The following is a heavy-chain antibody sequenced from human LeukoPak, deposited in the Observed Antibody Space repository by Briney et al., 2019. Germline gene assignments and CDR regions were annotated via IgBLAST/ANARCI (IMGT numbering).Heavy chain of an antibody. CDR2: INWNGGST. CDR3: ARAGADCSSTSCYVDWFDP. CDR1: GFTFDDYG. D-gene: IGHD2-2*01. V-gene: IGHV3-20*04. Sequence: GGSLRLSCAASGFTFDDYGMSWVRQAPGKGLEWVSGINWNGGSTGYADSVKGRFTISRDNAKNSLYLQMKSLRAEDTALYYCARAGADCSSTSCYVDWFDPWGQGTLVTVSS. J-gene: IGHJ5*02.